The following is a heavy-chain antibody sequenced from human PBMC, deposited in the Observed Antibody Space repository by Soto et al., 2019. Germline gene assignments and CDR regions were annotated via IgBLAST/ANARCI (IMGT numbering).Heavy chain of an antibody. J-gene: IGHJ3*01. V-gene: IGHV3-74*01. D-gene: IGHD1-26*01. Sequence: EVQLVESGGGLVRPGGSLRISCAASGFTFSYYWMHWVRQAPGKGLVWVSRIHSDGSSTTYADFVKGRFIISRDNARNTVDLQMNSVRVEDTAVYYCARGDRGALDLWGQGTVVTVSS. CDR3: ARGDRGALDL. CDR2: IHSDGSST. CDR1: GFTFSYYW.